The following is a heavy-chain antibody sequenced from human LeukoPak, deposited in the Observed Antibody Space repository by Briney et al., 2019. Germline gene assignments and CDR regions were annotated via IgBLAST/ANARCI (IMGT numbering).Heavy chain of an antibody. CDR1: GYSFTSYW. Sequence: GESLKISCKGSGYSFTSYWIGWVRQMPGKGLEWMGIIYPGDSDTRYSPSFQGQVTISADKSISTAYLQWSSLKASDTAMYYCARGKGQQPYYYYMDVWGKGTTVTVSS. D-gene: IGHD6-13*01. CDR2: IYPGDSDT. CDR3: ARGKGQQPYYYYMDV. J-gene: IGHJ6*03. V-gene: IGHV5-51*01.